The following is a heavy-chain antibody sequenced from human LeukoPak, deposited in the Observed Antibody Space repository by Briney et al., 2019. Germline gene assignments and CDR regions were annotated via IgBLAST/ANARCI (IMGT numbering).Heavy chain of an antibody. D-gene: IGHD1-26*01. V-gene: IGHV4-34*01. CDR3: ARPTHESGSYDFDY. Sequence: SETLSLTCAVYGGSFSGYYWSWIRQPPGKGLEWIGEINHSGSTNYNPSLKSRVTISVDTSKNQFSLKLSSVTAADTAVYYCARPTHESGSYDFDYWGQGTLVTVSS. J-gene: IGHJ4*02. CDR2: INHSGST. CDR1: GGSFSGYY.